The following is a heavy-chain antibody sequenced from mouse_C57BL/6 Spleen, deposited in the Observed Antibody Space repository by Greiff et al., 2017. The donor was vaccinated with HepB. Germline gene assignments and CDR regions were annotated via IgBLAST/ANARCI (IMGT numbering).Heavy chain of an antibody. CDR1: GFTFSNYW. J-gene: IGHJ3*01. D-gene: IGHD1-1*01. CDR3: PCYYGGAY. CDR2: IRLKSDNYAT. V-gene: IGHV6-3*01. Sequence: EVHLVESGGGLVQPGGSMKLSCVASGFTFSNYWMNWVRQSPEKGLEWVAQIRLKSDNYATHYAESVKGRFTISRDDSKSSVYLQMNNLRAEDTGIYYCPCYYGGAYWGQGTLVTVSA.